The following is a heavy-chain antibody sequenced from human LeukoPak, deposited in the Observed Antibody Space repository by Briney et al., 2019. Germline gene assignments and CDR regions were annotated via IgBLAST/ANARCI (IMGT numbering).Heavy chain of an antibody. J-gene: IGHJ6*04. CDR3: ARISLGYCSSTSCYAAVYYYGMDV. Sequence: SVKVSCKASGGTFSSYAISWVRQAPGQGLEWMGGIIPIIGTANYAQKFQGRVTITADKSTSTAYMELSSLRSEDTAVYYCARISLGYCSSTSCYAAVYYYGMDVWGKGTTVTVSS. V-gene: IGHV1-69*06. CDR2: IIPIIGTA. CDR1: GGTFSSYA. D-gene: IGHD2-2*01.